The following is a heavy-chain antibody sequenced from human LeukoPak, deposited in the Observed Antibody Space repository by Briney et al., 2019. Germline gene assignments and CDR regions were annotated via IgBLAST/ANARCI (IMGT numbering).Heavy chain of an antibody. CDR3: AKDARYGDYGYYYMDV. CDR1: RFTFSSYG. D-gene: IGHD4-17*01. J-gene: IGHJ6*03. V-gene: IGHV3-23*01. CDR2: ISGSGDST. Sequence: GGSLRLSCAASRFTFSSYGMSWVRQAPGKGLEWVSAISGSGDSTYYADSVKGRFTISRDNSKNTLLLQMNSLRAEDTAVYFCAKDARYGDYGYYYMDVWGKGTTVTISS.